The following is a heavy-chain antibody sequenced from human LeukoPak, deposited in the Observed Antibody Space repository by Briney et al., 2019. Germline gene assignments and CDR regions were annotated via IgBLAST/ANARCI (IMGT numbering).Heavy chain of an antibody. J-gene: IGHJ5*02. CDR2: IYPDGNQK. CDR1: GFTFSSYN. V-gene: IGHV3-30*02. CDR3: AKDWSGDHNWSDP. Sequence: RGGSLRLSCAASGFTFSSYNMNWVRQAPGKGLEWVACIYPDGNQKDYADSVKCRVIISRDNSKNILFLQMNSLRPEDTAVYYCAKDWSGDHNWSDPSGQATLVTVSS. D-gene: IGHD3-3*01.